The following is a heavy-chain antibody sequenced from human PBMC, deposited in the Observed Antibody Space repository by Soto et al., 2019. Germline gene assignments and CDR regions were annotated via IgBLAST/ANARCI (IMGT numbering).Heavy chain of an antibody. CDR1: GFTFSRDG. Sequence: GGSLRLSCAASGFTFSRDGMSWVRQAPGKGLEWVSLITDNGGSTYYADSVKGRFTISRDNTKNTLFPQMNSLRAEDTAVYYCAKERATTTAFDYWGQGALVTVSS. V-gene: IGHV3-23*01. D-gene: IGHD4-17*01. CDR3: AKERATTTAFDY. J-gene: IGHJ4*02. CDR2: ITDNGGST.